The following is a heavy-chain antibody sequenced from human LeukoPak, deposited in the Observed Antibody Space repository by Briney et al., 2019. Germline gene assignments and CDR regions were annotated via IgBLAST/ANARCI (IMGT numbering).Heavy chain of an antibody. Sequence: GASVKVSCKASGYIFTGYHTHWVRQAPGQGLEWMGWINPNSGDTNYAQKFQGRVTMTRDTSISTVYMELSRLRSDDTAVYYCARVAVEMASWFDPWGQGTLLTVSS. CDR2: INPNSGDT. V-gene: IGHV1-2*02. CDR3: ARVAVEMASWFDP. J-gene: IGHJ5*02. D-gene: IGHD5-24*01. CDR1: GYIFTGYH.